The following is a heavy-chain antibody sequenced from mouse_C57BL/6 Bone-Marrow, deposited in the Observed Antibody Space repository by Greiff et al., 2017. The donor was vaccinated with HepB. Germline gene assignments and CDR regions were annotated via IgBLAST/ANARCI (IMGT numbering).Heavy chain of an antibody. D-gene: IGHD2-5*01. V-gene: IGHV1-64*01. CDR1: GYTFTSYW. Sequence: QVQLQQSGAELVKPGASVKLSCKASGYTFTSYWMHWVKQRPGQGLEWIGMIHPNSGSTNYNEKFKSKATLTVDKSSSTAYMQLSSLTSEDSAVYYCAREDYSNYRYYFDYWGKGTTLTVSS. J-gene: IGHJ2*01. CDR2: IHPNSGST. CDR3: AREDYSNYRYYFDY.